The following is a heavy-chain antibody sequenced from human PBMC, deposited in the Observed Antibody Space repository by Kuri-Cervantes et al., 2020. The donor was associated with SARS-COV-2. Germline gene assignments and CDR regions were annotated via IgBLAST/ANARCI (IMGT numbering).Heavy chain of an antibody. J-gene: IGHJ2*01. CDR1: GGSISSYY. D-gene: IGHD3-22*01. Sequence: GSLRLSCTVSGGSISSYYWSWIRQPPGKGLEWIGYIYYSGSTNYNPSLKSRVTISVDTSKNQFSLKLSSVTAADTAVYYCARDRDRLEDSSGYYLWGRGTLVTVSS. CDR2: IYYSGST. CDR3: ARDRDRLEDSSGYYL. V-gene: IGHV4-59*01.